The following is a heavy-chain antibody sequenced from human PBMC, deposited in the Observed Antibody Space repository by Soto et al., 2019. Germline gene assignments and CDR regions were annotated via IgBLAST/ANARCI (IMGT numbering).Heavy chain of an antibody. CDR2: ICHSRTN. D-gene: IGHD4-17*01. J-gene: IGHJ4*02. CDR1: GGSINNYC. CDR3: ARGDYGEPFDY. Sequence: SETLSLTCTVSGGSINNYCWTWIRQPPGRGLEWIGNICHSRTNDHNPSLRGRVTIAADSSKSQVFLKVNSVTAADTALYYCARGDYGEPFDYWGQGTLVTVSS. V-gene: IGHV4-59*01.